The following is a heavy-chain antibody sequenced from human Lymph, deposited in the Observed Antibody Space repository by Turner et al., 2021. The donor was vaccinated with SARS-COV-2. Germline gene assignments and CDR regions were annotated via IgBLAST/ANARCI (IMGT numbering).Heavy chain of an antibody. CDR3: ARDNPHDAFDI. Sequence: EVHLVETGGVLIQPGGSLRLSCAASGFNVSSNYMSWVRQAPGKGLEWVSVIYSGGSTFYADSVRGRFTISRDNSKNTLYLQMNSLRAEDTAVYYCARDNPHDAFDIWGQGTMVTVSS. CDR1: GFNVSSNY. CDR2: IYSGGST. V-gene: IGHV3-53*02. J-gene: IGHJ3*02.